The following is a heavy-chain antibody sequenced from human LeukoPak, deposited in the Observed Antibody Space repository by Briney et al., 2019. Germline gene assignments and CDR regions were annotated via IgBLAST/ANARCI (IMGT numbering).Heavy chain of an antibody. CDR1: GYSISSGYY. D-gene: IGHD6-6*01. V-gene: IGHV4-38-2*01. CDR3: ARVPYSSSAYWFDP. Sequence: KASETLSLTCAVSGYSISSGYYWGWILPPPGKGLEWIGSIYHSGSTYYNPSLKSRVTILIDTSKNQFSLKLSSVTAADTAVYYCARVPYSSSAYWFDPWGQGTLVTVSS. CDR2: IYHSGST. J-gene: IGHJ5*02.